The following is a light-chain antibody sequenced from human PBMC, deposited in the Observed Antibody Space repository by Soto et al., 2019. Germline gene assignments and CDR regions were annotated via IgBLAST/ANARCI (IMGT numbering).Light chain of an antibody. CDR2: DAS. V-gene: IGKV1-27*01. J-gene: IGKJ1*01. CDR3: QKYYTAPET. CDR1: QGIGNY. Sequence: DIQMTQSPSSLSASVGARVTITCRASQGIGNYLAWYQQKPGKVPNNLSYDASTLQSGVPSRFSDSGSGPDFTLTSSSLQPEDVATYYCQKYYTAPETFGQGTKVEIK.